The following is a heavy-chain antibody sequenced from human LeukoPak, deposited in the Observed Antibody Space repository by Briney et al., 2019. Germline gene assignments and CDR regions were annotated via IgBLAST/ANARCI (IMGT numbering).Heavy chain of an antibody. D-gene: IGHD3-3*01. Sequence: ASVKVSCRASGYTFTSYGISWVRQAPGQGLEWMGWISAYNGNTNYAQKLQGRVTMTTDTSTSTAYMELRSLRSDDTAVYYCARDRYDFWNGYPKSSYYFDYWGQGTLVTVSS. V-gene: IGHV1-18*01. CDR2: ISAYNGNT. CDR1: GYTFTSYG. CDR3: ARDRYDFWNGYPKSSYYFDY. J-gene: IGHJ4*02.